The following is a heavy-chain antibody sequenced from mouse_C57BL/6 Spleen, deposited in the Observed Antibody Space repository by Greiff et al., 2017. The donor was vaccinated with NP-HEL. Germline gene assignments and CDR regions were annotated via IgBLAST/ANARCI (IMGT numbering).Heavy chain of an antibody. CDR3: ARYYYGSSAWFAY. CDR2: IYPGSGST. CDR1: GYTFTSYW. J-gene: IGHJ3*01. Sequence: QVQLQQPGAELVKPGASVKMSCKASGYTFTSYWITWVKQRPGQGLEWIGDIYPGSGSTNYNEKFKSKATLTVDPSSSPAYMQLSSLTSEDSAVDYCARYYYGSSAWFAYWGQGTLVTVSA. D-gene: IGHD1-1*01. V-gene: IGHV1-55*01.